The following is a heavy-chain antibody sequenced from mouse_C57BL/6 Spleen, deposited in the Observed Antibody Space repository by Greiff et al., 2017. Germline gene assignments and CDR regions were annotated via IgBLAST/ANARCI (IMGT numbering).Heavy chain of an antibody. J-gene: IGHJ2*01. CDR2: IDPNSGGT. CDR1: GYTFTSYW. Sequence: QVQLQQSGAELVKPGASVKLSCKASGYTFTSYWMHWVKQRPGRGLEWIGRIDPNSGGTKYNEKFKSKATLTEDKPSSTAYMPLSSLTSEDSAVYDCAREGNLLLRYWGQGTTLTVSS. CDR3: AREGNLLLRY. D-gene: IGHD1-1*01. V-gene: IGHV1-72*01.